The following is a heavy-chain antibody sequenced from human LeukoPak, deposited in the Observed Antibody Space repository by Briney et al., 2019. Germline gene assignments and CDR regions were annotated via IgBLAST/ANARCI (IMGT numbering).Heavy chain of an antibody. D-gene: IGHD2-8*01. CDR3: ARDFRPYLPYYYYMDV. J-gene: IGHJ6*03. V-gene: IGHV1-69*05. CDR2: IIPIFGTA. Sequence: ASVKVSCKASGGTFSSYAISWVRQAPGQGLEWMGGIIPIFGTANYAQKLQGRVTMTTDTSTSTAYMELRSLRSDDTAVYYCARDFRPYLPYYYYMDVWGKGTTVTVSS. CDR1: GGTFSSYA.